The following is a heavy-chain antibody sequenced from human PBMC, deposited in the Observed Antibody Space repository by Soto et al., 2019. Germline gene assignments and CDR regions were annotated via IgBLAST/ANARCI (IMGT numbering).Heavy chain of an antibody. J-gene: IGHJ6*03. CDR1: GFTFSSYG. CDR3: AKGGTRAAPIDYYYYMDV. CDR2: ISYDGSNK. D-gene: IGHD3-16*01. V-gene: IGHV3-30*18. Sequence: GGSLRLSCAASGFTFSSYGMHWVRQAPGKGLEWVAVISYDGSNKYYADSVKGRFTISRDNSKNTLYLQMNSLRAEDTAVYYCAKGGTRAAPIDYYYYMDVWGKGTTVTVSS.